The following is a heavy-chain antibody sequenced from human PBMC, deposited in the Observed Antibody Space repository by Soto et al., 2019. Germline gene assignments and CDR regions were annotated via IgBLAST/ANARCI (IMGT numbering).Heavy chain of an antibody. Sequence: GASVKVSCKASGYTFTSYAVHWVRQAPGQRLQWMGWIHGGSGNTKYSQNFQGRVIITRDTSANTVYMDFRSLRSEDTAIYYCTKSLAVGGPYDAFAIWGRGTMVTVSS. CDR3: TKSLAVGGPYDAFAI. V-gene: IGHV1-3*01. CDR1: GYTFTSYA. D-gene: IGHD6-19*01. J-gene: IGHJ3*02. CDR2: IHGGSGNT.